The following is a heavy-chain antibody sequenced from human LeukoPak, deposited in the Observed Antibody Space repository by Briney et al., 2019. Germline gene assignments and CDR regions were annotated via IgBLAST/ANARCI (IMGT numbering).Heavy chain of an antibody. Sequence: GGSLRLSCVASGFTFSSHWMSWVRQAPGKGLEWVANIKQDGSEKKYVDSVKGRLTISRDNAKNSLYLQMNSLRVEDTAVYYCARNSPGSSWPYYYYYYMDVWGKGTTVTVSS. CDR3: ARNSPGSSWPYYYYYYMDV. V-gene: IGHV3-7*01. CDR2: IKQDGSEK. D-gene: IGHD6-13*01. J-gene: IGHJ6*03. CDR1: GFTFSSHW.